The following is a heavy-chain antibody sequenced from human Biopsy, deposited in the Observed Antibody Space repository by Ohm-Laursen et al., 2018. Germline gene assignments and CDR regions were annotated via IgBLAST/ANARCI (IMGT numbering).Heavy chain of an antibody. Sequence: SETLSLTWTVSGASIEDYYWTRIRQAPGKTLEWIASINYRGNTNYNPSLKSRVTMSAHTSTNQFSLKLTSVTAADTAVYYCARDKITYCTSTSCDYFGMDVWGQGTTVTVSS. CDR3: ARDKITYCTSTSCDYFGMDV. J-gene: IGHJ6*02. CDR1: GASIEDYY. D-gene: IGHD2-2*01. CDR2: INYRGNT. V-gene: IGHV4-59*01.